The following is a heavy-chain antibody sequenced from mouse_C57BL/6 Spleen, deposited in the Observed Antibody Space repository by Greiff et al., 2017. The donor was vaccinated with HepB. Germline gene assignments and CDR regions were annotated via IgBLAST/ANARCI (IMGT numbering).Heavy chain of an antibody. J-gene: IGHJ2*01. D-gene: IGHD1-1*01. Sequence: VKLMESGAELVRPGASVTLSCKASGYTFTDYEMHWVKQTPVHGLEWIGAIDPETGGTAYNQKFKGKAILTADKSSSTAYMELRSLTSEDSAVYYCTRTGSRNYFDYWGQGTTLTVSS. V-gene: IGHV1-15*01. CDR3: TRTGSRNYFDY. CDR2: IDPETGGT. CDR1: GYTFTDYE.